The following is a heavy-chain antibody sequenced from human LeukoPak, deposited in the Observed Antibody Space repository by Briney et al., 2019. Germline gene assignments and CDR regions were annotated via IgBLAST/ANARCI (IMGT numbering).Heavy chain of an antibody. D-gene: IGHD4-17*01. CDR1: GGSISGYY. Sequence: NPSETLSLTCTVSGGSISGYYWSWIRQPPGKGLEWIGEINHSGSTNYNPSLKSRVTISVDTSKNQFSLKLSSVTAADTAVYYCARGLGTTVTTYSYFDYWGQGTLVTVSS. V-gene: IGHV4-34*01. CDR3: ARGLGTTVTTYSYFDY. J-gene: IGHJ4*02. CDR2: INHSGST.